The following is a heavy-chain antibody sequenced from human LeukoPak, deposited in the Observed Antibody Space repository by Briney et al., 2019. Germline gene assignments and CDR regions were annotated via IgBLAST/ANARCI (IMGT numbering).Heavy chain of an antibody. CDR1: GGPDSSGNAY. CDR2: ISDSGGS. J-gene: IGHJ4*02. V-gene: IGHV4-61*01. Sequence: PSETLTLTCSVSGGPDSSGNAYWSWIRQPPGEGLEWIAYISDSGGSDYNPSLRGRVTISLDTSNNQFSLRLTTVTAADAAVYDCARVAAAETRPDYGGQGILVTVSS. D-gene: IGHD6-13*01. CDR3: ARVAAAETRPDY.